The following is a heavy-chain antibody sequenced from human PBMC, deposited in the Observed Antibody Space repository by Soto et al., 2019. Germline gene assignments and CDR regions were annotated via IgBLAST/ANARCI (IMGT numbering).Heavy chain of an antibody. CDR3: AKDSSYDMHFEY. D-gene: IGHD3-9*01. J-gene: IGHJ4*02. CDR1: GFTFSSYA. V-gene: IGHV3-23*01. Sequence: LRLSCAASGFTFSSYAMSWVRQAPGKGLEWVSAISGSGGSTYYADSVKGRFTISRDNSKNTLYLQMNSLRAEDTAVYYCAKDSSYDMHFEYWGQGTLVTVSS. CDR2: ISGSGGST.